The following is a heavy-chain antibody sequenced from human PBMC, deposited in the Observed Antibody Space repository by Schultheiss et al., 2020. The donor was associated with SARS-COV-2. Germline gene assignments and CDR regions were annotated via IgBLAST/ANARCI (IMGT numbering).Heavy chain of an antibody. J-gene: IGHJ5*02. CDR2: IYYSGST. CDR3: ARAGSWFDP. D-gene: IGHD3-10*01. V-gene: IGHV4-59*01. CDR1: GGSFSSYY. Sequence: SQTLSLTCAVYGGSFSSYYWGWIRQPPGKGLEWIGYIYYSGSTNYNPSLKSRVTISVDTSKNQFSLKLSSVTAADTAVYYCARAGSWFDPWGQGTLVTVSS.